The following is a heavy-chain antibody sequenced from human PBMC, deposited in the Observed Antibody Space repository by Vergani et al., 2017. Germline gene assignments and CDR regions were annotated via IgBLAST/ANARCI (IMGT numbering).Heavy chain of an antibody. Sequence: QVQLQQWGGGLLKPSETLSLTCVVNGGSFTSYNWTWIRQSPGEGLEWVGDIDHTGRPAYNPSLKCRLTMSVDKSRNQFSLTLNSVTATDTAIYFCARVNTETNGHLYYYYYMDVWGQGTAVTVS. CDR1: GGSFTSYN. V-gene: IGHV4-34*01. D-gene: IGHD4-11*01. CDR2: IDHTGRP. CDR3: ARVNTETNGHLYYYYYMDV. J-gene: IGHJ6*03.